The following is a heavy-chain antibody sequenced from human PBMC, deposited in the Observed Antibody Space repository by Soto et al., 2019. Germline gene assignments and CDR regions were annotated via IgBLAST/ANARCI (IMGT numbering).Heavy chain of an antibody. Sequence: PGGSLRLSCAASGFTFSSYGMHWVRQAPGKGLEWVAVISYDGSNKYYADSVKGRFTISRDNSKNTLYLQMNSLRAEDTAVYYCATPRRYCSGGSCADFDYWGQGTLVTVSS. CDR2: ISYDGSNK. CDR1: GFTFSSYG. CDR3: ATPRRYCSGGSCADFDY. D-gene: IGHD2-15*01. V-gene: IGHV3-30*03. J-gene: IGHJ4*02.